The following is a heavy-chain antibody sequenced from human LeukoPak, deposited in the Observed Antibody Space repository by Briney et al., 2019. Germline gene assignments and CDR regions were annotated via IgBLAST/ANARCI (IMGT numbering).Heavy chain of an antibody. D-gene: IGHD6-19*01. CDR3: ATRATGWTVFDH. CDR2: INPSGGHT. Sequence: ASVKVSCKASGYTFTSYYMHWVRQAPGQGLEWMGIINPSGGHTNYAQKFQGRVTLTRDTSTSTVYMDLNSLRSEDTAVYYCATRATGWTVFDHWGQGTLVTVSS. CDR1: GYTFTSYY. J-gene: IGHJ4*02. V-gene: IGHV1-46*01.